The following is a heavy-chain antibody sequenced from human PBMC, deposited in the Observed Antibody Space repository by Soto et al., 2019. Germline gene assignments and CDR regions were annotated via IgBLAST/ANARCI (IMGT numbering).Heavy chain of an antibody. J-gene: IGHJ4*02. CDR1: GGSINSGGYY. CDR3: ARGDRQSGYSSSWVFYY. CDR2: MYYSGST. Sequence: QVQLRESGPGLVKPSQTLSLTCTVSGGSINSGGYYWNWIRQHPGKGLEWIGYMYYSGSTYYNPFLRSRVTIAADTSENHFTLTLSSVTAADTAVYFCARGDRQSGYSSSWVFYYWGQGTLVTVSS. V-gene: IGHV4-31*03. D-gene: IGHD6-13*01.